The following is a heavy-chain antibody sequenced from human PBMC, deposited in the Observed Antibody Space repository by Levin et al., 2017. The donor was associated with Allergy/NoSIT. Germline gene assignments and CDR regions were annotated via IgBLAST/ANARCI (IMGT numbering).Heavy chain of an antibody. Sequence: NSSETLSLTCAVSGGSISSGGYSWSWIRQPPGTGLEWIGNIYLSGSTNDNPSLKSRVTMSVDRSKNQFSLKLSYVTAADTAVYYCARVAGYSYGYYFDYWGPGTLVTVSS. D-gene: IGHD5-18*01. CDR2: IYLSGST. V-gene: IGHV4-30-2*01. CDR1: GGSISSGGYS. CDR3: ARVAGYSYGYYFDY. J-gene: IGHJ4*02.